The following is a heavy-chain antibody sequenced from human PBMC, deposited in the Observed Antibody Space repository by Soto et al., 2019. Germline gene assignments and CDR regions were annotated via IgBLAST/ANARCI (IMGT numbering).Heavy chain of an antibody. CDR1: GGSFSGYY. V-gene: IGHV4-34*01. D-gene: IGHD6-6*01. CDR2: INHSGST. Sequence: SETLSLTCAVYGGSFSGYYWSWIRQPPGKGLEWIGEINHSGSTNYNPSLKSRVTISVDTSKNQFSLKLTSVTAADTAVYYCARERPDGARLDPWGQGTLVTVSS. CDR3: ARERPDGARLDP. J-gene: IGHJ5*02.